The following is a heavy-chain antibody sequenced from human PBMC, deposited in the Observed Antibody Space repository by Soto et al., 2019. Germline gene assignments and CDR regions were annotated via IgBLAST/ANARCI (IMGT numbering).Heavy chain of an antibody. CDR2: IYYSGST. J-gene: IGHJ4*02. V-gene: IGHV4-39*01. D-gene: IGHD1-26*01. CDR1: GGSISSSSYY. Sequence: QLQLQESGPGLVKPSETLSLTCTVSGGSISSSSYYWGWIRQPPGKGLEWIGSIYYSGSTYYNPSLKRRVTVSVDTSKNQFTRKLSSVAASDTAVYYCARRVGWLGDYFDYWGQGTLVTVSS. CDR3: ARRVGWLGDYFDY.